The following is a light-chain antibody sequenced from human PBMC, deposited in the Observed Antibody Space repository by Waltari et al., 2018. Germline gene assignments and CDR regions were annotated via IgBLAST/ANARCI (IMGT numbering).Light chain of an antibody. CDR1: SSDIGKYDR. V-gene: IGLV2-18*02. Sequence: QSALTQPPSVSGSPGQSVTISCTGTSSDIGKYDRVSWYQQPPGTAPKLMIYEVTDRPLGVPDRFSGSKSGDTASLTISGLQAEDEADYYCSSYTTRNTVVFGGGTKLTVL. CDR3: SSYTTRNTVV. CDR2: EVT. J-gene: IGLJ2*01.